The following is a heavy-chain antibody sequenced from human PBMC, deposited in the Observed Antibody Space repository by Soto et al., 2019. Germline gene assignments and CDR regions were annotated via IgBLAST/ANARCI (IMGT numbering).Heavy chain of an antibody. Sequence: PGESLKISCKGSGYSFTSYWIGWVRQMSGKGLEWMGIIYPGDSDTRYSPSFQGQVTISADKSISTAYLQWSSLKASDTAMYYCARSMTTVTTDGAFDIWGQGTMVTVSS. CDR3: ARSMTTVTTDGAFDI. D-gene: IGHD4-4*01. CDR2: IYPGDSDT. V-gene: IGHV5-51*01. J-gene: IGHJ3*02. CDR1: GYSFTSYW.